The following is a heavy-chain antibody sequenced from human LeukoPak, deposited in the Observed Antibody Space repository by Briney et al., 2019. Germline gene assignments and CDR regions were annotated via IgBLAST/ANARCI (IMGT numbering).Heavy chain of an antibody. D-gene: IGHD1-14*01. V-gene: IGHV1-2*02. J-gene: IGHJ5*02. CDR1: GYTFTGYY. CDR3: ARYRNYESPERLNWFDP. Sequence: GASVKVSCKASGYTFTGYYMHWVRQAPGQGLEWMGWINPNSGGTNYAQKFQGRVTMTRDTSISTAYMELSRLRSDDTAVYYCARYRNYESPERLNWFDPWGQGTLVTVSS. CDR2: INPNSGGT.